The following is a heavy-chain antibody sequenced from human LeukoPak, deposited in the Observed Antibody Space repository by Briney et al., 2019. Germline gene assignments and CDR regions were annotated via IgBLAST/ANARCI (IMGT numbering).Heavy chain of an antibody. CDR3: ARGRYDSSGLYFDY. CDR2: IYHSGST. Sequence: SETLSLTCAVYGGSFSGYYWTWIRQPPGKGLEWIGEIYHSGSTNYNPSLKSRVTIPLDTSKNQFSLKLSSVTAADTAVYYCARGRYDSSGLYFDYWGQGNLVTVPS. V-gene: IGHV4-34*01. CDR1: GGSFSGYY. D-gene: IGHD3-22*01. J-gene: IGHJ4*02.